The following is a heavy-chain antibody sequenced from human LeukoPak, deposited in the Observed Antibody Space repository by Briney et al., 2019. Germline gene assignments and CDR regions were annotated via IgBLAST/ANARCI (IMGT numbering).Heavy chain of an antibody. Sequence: GRSLRLSCAASGSTFSSYAMHWVRQAPGKGLEWVAVISCDGSSKYYADSVKGLFTISRDNSKNTLYLQMNSLRAEDTAVYYCARGRSTYYLDYWGQGTLVTVSS. V-gene: IGHV3-30-3*01. CDR2: ISCDGSSK. CDR1: GSTFSSYA. J-gene: IGHJ4*02. D-gene: IGHD1-1*01. CDR3: ARGRSTYYLDY.